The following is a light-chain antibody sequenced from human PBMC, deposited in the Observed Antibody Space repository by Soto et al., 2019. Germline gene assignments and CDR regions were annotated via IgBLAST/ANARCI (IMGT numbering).Light chain of an antibody. Sequence: QSVLTQPASVSGSPGQSITISCTGTSSDVGGYNYVSWYQHHPGKAPKFMIYEVSNRPSGVSNRFSGSKSGNTASLTISGLQAEDEADYYCCSYTSANTFVSGTGTKLTVL. CDR3: CSYTSANTFV. CDR1: SSDVGGYNY. CDR2: EVS. V-gene: IGLV2-14*01. J-gene: IGLJ1*01.